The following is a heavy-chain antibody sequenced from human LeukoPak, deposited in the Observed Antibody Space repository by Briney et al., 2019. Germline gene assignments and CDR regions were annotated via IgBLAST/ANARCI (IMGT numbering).Heavy chain of an antibody. Sequence: GRSLRISCAASGFTFSSYGMHWVRQAPGKGLEWVAVISYDGSNKYYADSVKGRFTISRDNAKNTLYLQMNSLRAEDTAVYYCAKDQGLYSGYDPLDYWGQGTLVTVSS. CDR3: AKDQGLYSGYDPLDY. J-gene: IGHJ4*02. CDR1: GFTFSSYG. V-gene: IGHV3-30*18. CDR2: ISYDGSNK. D-gene: IGHD5-12*01.